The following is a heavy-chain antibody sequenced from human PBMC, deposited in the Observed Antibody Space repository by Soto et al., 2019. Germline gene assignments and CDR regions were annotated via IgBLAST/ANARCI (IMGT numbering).Heavy chain of an antibody. Sequence: QVQLQESGPGLVKPSQTLSLTCTVSGGSISSGGYYWSWIRQHPGKGLEWIGYIYYSGSTYYNPSLKSRVTVSVDTSKNPFSLKLSSVTAADTAVYYCARGPVVTALLAGGFAPWGQGTLVTVSS. CDR2: IYYSGST. D-gene: IGHD2-21*02. V-gene: IGHV4-31*03. J-gene: IGHJ5*02. CDR3: ARGPVVTALLAGGFAP. CDR1: GGSISSGGYY.